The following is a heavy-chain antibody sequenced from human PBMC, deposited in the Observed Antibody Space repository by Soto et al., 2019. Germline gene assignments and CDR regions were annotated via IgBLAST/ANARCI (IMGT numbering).Heavy chain of an antibody. J-gene: IGHJ4*02. CDR1: RYSFTTYA. V-gene: IGHV1-3*01. CDR2: INAGNGDT. CDR3: ARDPGTGAALRAYHFDY. Sequence: VKVSCKASRYSFTTYALHWVRQAPGQRLEWMGWINAGNGDTKYSEKFQGRVTITRDTSANTAYMELGSLRSEDTSVYYCARDPGTGAALRAYHFDYWGQGTLVTVSS. D-gene: IGHD1-1*01.